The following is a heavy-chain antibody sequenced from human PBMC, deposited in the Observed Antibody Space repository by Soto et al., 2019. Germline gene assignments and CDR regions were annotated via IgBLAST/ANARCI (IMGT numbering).Heavy chain of an antibody. V-gene: IGHV3-21*06. CDR2: IDSSSSFI. CDR1: GFTFSSHA. Sequence: EVQLVESGGSLVKPGGSLRLSCAASGFTFSSHAINWVRQAPGKGLEWISSIDSSSSFIYYADSVKGRFTISRDNAKNSLFLHMRSLRAVDTAVYYCARDPLWFGEIGYFDHWGQGALVTVSS. J-gene: IGHJ4*02. CDR3: ARDPLWFGEIGYFDH. D-gene: IGHD3-10*01.